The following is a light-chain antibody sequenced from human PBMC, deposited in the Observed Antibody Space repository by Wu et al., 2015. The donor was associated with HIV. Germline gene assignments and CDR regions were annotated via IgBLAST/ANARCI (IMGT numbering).Light chain of an antibody. J-gene: IGKJ2*01. CDR3: QHYDSYPYT. CDR1: QSVSSY. V-gene: IGKV3-11*01. Sequence: EIVLTQSPATLSLSPGERATLSCRASQSVSSYLAWYQQKPGQAPRLLIYDASNRATGIPARFSGSGSGTDFTLTISSLQPDDFATYYCQHYDSYPYTFGQGTKLEIK. CDR2: DAS.